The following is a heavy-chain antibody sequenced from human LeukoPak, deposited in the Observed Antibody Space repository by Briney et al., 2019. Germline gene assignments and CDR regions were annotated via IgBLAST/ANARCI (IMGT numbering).Heavy chain of an antibody. CDR1: GFTFSNAW. D-gene: IGHD5-24*01. V-gene: IGHV3-13*01. CDR2: IGTAGDT. J-gene: IGHJ4*02. CDR3: ARHRDGDYFDY. Sequence: GGSLRLSCAASGFTFSNAWMSWVRQAPGKGLEWVSAIGTAGDTYYPGSVKGRFTISRENAKNSLYLQMNSLRAGDTAVYYCARHRDGDYFDYWGQGTLVTVSS.